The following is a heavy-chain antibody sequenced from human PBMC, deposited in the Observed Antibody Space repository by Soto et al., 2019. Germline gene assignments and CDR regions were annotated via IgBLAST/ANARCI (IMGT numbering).Heavy chain of an antibody. Sequence: EVQPLESGGGLVQPGGSLRLSCAASGFTFSSYAMSWVRQAPGKGLEWVSAISGSGGSTYYADSVKGRFTISRDNSKNTLYLQMNSLRAEDTAVYYCAKSDVYYPTRNYYFDYWGQGTLVTVSS. V-gene: IGHV3-23*01. CDR3: AKSDVYYPTRNYYFDY. CDR2: ISGSGGST. D-gene: IGHD3-10*01. CDR1: GFTFSSYA. J-gene: IGHJ4*02.